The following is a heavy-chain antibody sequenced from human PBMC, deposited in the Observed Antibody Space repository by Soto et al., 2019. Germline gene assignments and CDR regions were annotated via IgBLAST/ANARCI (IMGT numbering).Heavy chain of an antibody. CDR2: ISYDGSNK. V-gene: IGHV3-30*18. Sequence: GGSLRLSCAASGFTFSSYGMHWVRQAPGKGLEWVAVISYDGSNKYYADSVKGRFTISRDNSKNTLYLQMNSLRAEDTAVYYCAKVPRLGPTVGQPANYWGQGTLVTVSS. CDR1: GFTFSSYG. D-gene: IGHD4-17*01. J-gene: IGHJ4*02. CDR3: AKVPRLGPTVGQPANY.